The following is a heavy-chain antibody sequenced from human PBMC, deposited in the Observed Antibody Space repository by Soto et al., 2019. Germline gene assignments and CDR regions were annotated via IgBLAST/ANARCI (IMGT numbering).Heavy chain of an antibody. CDR2: TYYRSKWSN. J-gene: IGHJ5*02. CDR1: GDSVSSNSAA. D-gene: IGHD3-16*02. Sequence: SQTLSLTCAISGDSVSSNSAAWNWIRQSPSRGLEWLGRTYYRSKWSNDYAVSVKSRITINPDTSKNQFSLQLNSVTPEDTAVYYWETVSYRLGGLVIVYIWYSPWGKGIL. CDR3: ETVSYRLGGLVIVYIWYSP. V-gene: IGHV6-1*01.